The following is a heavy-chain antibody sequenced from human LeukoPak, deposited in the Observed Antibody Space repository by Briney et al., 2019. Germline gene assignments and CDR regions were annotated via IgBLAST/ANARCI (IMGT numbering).Heavy chain of an antibody. J-gene: IGHJ4*02. CDR3: ARDGVAGTIDY. Sequence: GASVKVSCKASGGTFSSYAISWVRQAPGQGLEWMGGIIPIFGTANYAQKFQGRVTIIADESTSTAYMELSSLRSEDTAGYYCARDGVAGTIDYWGQGTLVTVSS. CDR2: IIPIFGTA. CDR1: GGTFSSYA. V-gene: IGHV1-69*13. D-gene: IGHD1-1*01.